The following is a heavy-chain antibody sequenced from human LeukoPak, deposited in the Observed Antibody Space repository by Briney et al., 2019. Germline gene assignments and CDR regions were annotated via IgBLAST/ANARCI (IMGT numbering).Heavy chain of an antibody. CDR2: IIPIFGTA. Sequence: SVKVSCEASGGTFSSYAISWVRQAPGQGLEWMGGIIPIFGTANYAQKFQGRVTITADESTSTAYMELSSLRSEDTAVYYCARAGGITMVRGVPYYYYYYGMDVWGKGTTVTVSS. D-gene: IGHD3-10*01. J-gene: IGHJ6*04. V-gene: IGHV1-69*13. CDR1: GGTFSSYA. CDR3: ARAGGITMVRGVPYYYYYYGMDV.